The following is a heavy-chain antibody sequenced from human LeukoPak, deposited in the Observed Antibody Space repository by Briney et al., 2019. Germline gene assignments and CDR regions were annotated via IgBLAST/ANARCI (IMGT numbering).Heavy chain of an antibody. D-gene: IGHD3-10*01. Sequence: SETLSLTCTVSGGSISGYYWSWIRQPPGKGLEWIGVFHYSGSTNYNPSLKGRVTFSLDTSKNRFSLKLNSVTAADTAVYYCARVPKGSGYFNYWGQGTLVTVSS. V-gene: IGHV4-59*01. J-gene: IGHJ4*02. CDR2: FHYSGST. CDR3: ARVPKGSGYFNY. CDR1: GGSISGYY.